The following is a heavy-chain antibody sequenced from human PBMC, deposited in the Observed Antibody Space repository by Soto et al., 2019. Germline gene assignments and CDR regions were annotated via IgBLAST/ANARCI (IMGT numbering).Heavy chain of an antibody. J-gene: IGHJ6*02. CDR1: GGSISSSSYS. CDR3: GRQPGHCGSTTCFGYYSVDV. CDR2: IYYSGST. Sequence: QLQLQESGPRLVKPSETLSLTCSVSGGSISSSSYSWGWIRQPPGKGLEWIGTIYYSGSTHYNPSLEGRVAISADTPINLLSLRLSSVTAADTAVYYCGRQPGHCGSTTCFGYYSVDVWGQGTTVTVS. V-gene: IGHV4-39*01. D-gene: IGHD2-2*01.